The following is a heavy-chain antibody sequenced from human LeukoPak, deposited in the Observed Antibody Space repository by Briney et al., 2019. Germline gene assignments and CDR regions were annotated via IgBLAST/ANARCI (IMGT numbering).Heavy chain of an antibody. CDR2: INPNSGGT. CDR3: ARFCLIGCGGDSHDSFDI. J-gene: IGHJ3*02. Sequence: ASVKVSCKASGYTFTGYYMHWVRQAPGQGLEWMGWINPNSGGTNYAQTFQGRVTITRDKTISTAYMELSRLRAEDTATYYCARFCLIGCGGDSHDSFDIWGQGTMVTVSS. D-gene: IGHD2-21*02. V-gene: IGHV1-2*02. CDR1: GYTFTGYY.